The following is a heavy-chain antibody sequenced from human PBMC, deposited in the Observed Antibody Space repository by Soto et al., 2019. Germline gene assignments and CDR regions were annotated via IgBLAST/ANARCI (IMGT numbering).Heavy chain of an antibody. D-gene: IGHD3-10*01. CDR2: ISGSIGNT. V-gene: IGHV3-23*01. Sequence: EVQLLESGGGLVQPGGSLRLSCAASGFTFSSLAMSWVRQAPGKGLEWVSAISGSIGNTYYADSVKGRFTISRDNSKSTLYLQMNSLRGEDTAVYYCTKGSTPITYWGQGTLVTVSS. J-gene: IGHJ4*02. CDR1: GFTFSSLA. CDR3: TKGSTPITY.